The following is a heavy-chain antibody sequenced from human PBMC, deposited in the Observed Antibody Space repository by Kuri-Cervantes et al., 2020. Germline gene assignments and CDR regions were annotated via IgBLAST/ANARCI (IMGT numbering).Heavy chain of an antibody. CDR3: AAGDLRFLEWVDY. J-gene: IGHJ4*02. CDR2: VDPGDGET. V-gene: IGHV1-24*01. D-gene: IGHD3-3*01. CDR1: GYTLSELS. Sequence: ASVKVSCKVSGYTLSELSMHWVRQAPGKGLEWMGGVDPGDGETIYAQKFQGRVTMTEDTSTDTAYMELSSLRSEDTAVYYCAAGDLRFLEWVDYWGQGTLVTVSS.